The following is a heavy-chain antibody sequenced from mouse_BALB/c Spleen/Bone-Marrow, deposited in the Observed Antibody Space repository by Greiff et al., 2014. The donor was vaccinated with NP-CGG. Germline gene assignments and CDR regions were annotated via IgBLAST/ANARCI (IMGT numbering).Heavy chain of an antibody. Sequence: EVQLQQSGAELVKPGASVKLSCTASGFNIKDTYMHWVKQRPEQGLEWIGRIDPANGNTKYDPKFQGKATITADTSSNTAYLQLSSLASEDTAVYYCARWEYYAMDYWGQGASVTVSS. CDR1: GFNIKDTY. D-gene: IGHD4-1*01. CDR2: IDPANGNT. CDR3: ARWEYYAMDY. J-gene: IGHJ4*01. V-gene: IGHV14-3*02.